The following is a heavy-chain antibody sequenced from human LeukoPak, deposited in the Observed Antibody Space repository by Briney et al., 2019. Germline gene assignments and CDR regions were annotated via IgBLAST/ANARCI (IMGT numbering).Heavy chain of an antibody. CDR3: AKGTAFRSGYYFDY. CDR2: ISGSGGST. D-gene: IGHD3-3*01. CDR1: GFTVSSNY. J-gene: IGHJ4*02. Sequence: GGSLRLSCAASGFTVSSNYMSWVRQAPGKGLEWVSAISGSGGSTYYADSVKGRFTISRDNSKNTLYLQMNSLRAEDTAVYYCAKGTAFRSGYYFDYWGQGTLVTVSS. V-gene: IGHV3-23*01.